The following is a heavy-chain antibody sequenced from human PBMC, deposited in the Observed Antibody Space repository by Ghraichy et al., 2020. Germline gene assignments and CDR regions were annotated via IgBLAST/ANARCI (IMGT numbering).Heavy chain of an antibody. CDR3: AREGYSSSWYWDWFDP. CDR2: ISSSSSYI. Sequence: GGSLRLSCAASGFTFSSYSMNWVRQAPGKGLEWVSSISSSSSYIYYADSVKGRFTISRDNAKNSLYLQMNSLRAEDTAVYYCAREGYSSSWYWDWFDPWGQGTLVTVSS. J-gene: IGHJ5*02. V-gene: IGHV3-21*01. D-gene: IGHD6-13*01. CDR1: GFTFSSYS.